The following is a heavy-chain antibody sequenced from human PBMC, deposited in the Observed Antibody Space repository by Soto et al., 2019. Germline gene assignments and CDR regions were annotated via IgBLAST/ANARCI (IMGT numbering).Heavy chain of an antibody. V-gene: IGHV3-73*01. J-gene: IGHJ3*02. D-gene: IGHD3-22*01. Sequence: GGSLRLSCAASGFTFSGSAMHWVRPASGKGLEWVGRIRSKANSYATAYAASVKGRFTISRDDSKNTAYLQMNSLKTEDTAVYYCTSLKLNYYDSSGYYDAFDIWGQGTMVTVSS. CDR3: TSLKLNYYDSSGYYDAFDI. CDR2: IRSKANSYAT. CDR1: GFTFSGSA.